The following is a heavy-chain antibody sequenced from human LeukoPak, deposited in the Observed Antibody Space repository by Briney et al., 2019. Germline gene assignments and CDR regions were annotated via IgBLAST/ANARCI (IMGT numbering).Heavy chain of an antibody. Sequence: GGSLRLSCAASGFTFSSYWMSWVRQAPGKGLEWVANIKQDGSEKYYVDSVKGRFTISRDNAKNSLYLQMNSLRAEDTAVYYCARDLSGYYLGFFDYWGQGTLVTVSS. CDR2: IKQDGSEK. D-gene: IGHD3-22*01. V-gene: IGHV3-7*01. CDR3: ARDLSGYYLGFFDY. J-gene: IGHJ4*02. CDR1: GFTFSSYW.